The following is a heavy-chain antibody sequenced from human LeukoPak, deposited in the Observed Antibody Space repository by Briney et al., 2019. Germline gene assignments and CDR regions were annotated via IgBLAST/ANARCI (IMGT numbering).Heavy chain of an antibody. CDR1: GGSISSGGYS. D-gene: IGHD6-13*01. J-gene: IGHJ5*02. CDR2: IYHSGST. CDR3: ASDAGNWFDP. Sequence: SETLPLTCAVSGGSISSGGYSWSWIRQPPGKGLEWIGYIYHSGSTYYNPSLKSRVTISVDRSKNQFSLKLSSVTAADTAVYYCASDAGNWFDPWGQGTLVTVSS. V-gene: IGHV4-30-2*01.